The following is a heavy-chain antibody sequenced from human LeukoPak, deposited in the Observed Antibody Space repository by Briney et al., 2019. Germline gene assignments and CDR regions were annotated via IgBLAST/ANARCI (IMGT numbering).Heavy chain of an antibody. CDR2: IYHSGST. V-gene: IGHV4-4*02. Sequence: PSGTLSLTCAVSGGSISSSNWWSWVRQPPGKGLEWIGEIYHSGSTNYNPSLKSRVTISVDKSKNQFSLKLSSVTAADTAVYYCARDPDAGTGEYYFDYWGQGTLVTVSS. CDR3: ARDPDAGTGEYYFDY. CDR1: GGSISSSNW. D-gene: IGHD7-27*01. J-gene: IGHJ4*02.